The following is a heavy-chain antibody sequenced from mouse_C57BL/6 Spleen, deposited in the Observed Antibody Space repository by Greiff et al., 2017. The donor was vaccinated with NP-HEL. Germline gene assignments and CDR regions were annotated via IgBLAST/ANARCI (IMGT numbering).Heavy chain of an antibody. CDR3: ARDYSNSAWFAY. Sequence: EVKLMESGGGLVKPGGSLKLSCAASGFTFSDYGMHWVRQAPEKGLEWVAYISSGSSTIYYADTVKGRFTISRDNAKNTLFLQMTSLRSEDTAMYYCARDYSNSAWFAYWGQGTLVTVSA. CDR2: ISSGSSTI. V-gene: IGHV5-17*01. J-gene: IGHJ3*01. CDR1: GFTFSDYG. D-gene: IGHD2-5*01.